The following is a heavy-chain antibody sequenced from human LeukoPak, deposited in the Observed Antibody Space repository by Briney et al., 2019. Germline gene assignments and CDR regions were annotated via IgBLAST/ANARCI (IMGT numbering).Heavy chain of an antibody. CDR1: GGSISSSSYY. D-gene: IGHD6-19*01. CDR2: IYYSGST. Sequence: SETLSLTCTVSGGSISSSSYYWGWIRQPPGKGLEWIGSIYYSGSTYYNPSLKSRVTISVDTSKNQFSLKLSSVTAADTAVYYCARAEDTQWLDYWGQGTLVTVSS. V-gene: IGHV4-39*07. J-gene: IGHJ4*02. CDR3: ARAEDTQWLDY.